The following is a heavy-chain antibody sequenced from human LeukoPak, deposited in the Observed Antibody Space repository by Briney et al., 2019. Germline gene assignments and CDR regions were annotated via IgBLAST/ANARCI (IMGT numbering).Heavy chain of an antibody. CDR1: GLTFDDYG. CDR2: INWNGVTT. Sequence: GWSLRLSCVASGLTFDDYGLSWVGQAPGKGLEGVSGINWNGVTTNYLDSVKRRFTISRDNAKNSLYLQINTRRAEDTALYYCARHATTRTYYYDSIGRTKFDYWGQGSLVTVSS. CDR3: ARHATTRTYYYDSIGRTKFDY. J-gene: IGHJ4*02. D-gene: IGHD3-22*01. V-gene: IGHV3-20*04.